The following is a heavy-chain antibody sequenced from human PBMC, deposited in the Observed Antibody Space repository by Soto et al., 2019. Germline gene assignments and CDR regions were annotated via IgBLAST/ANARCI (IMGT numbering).Heavy chain of an antibody. Sequence: QVQLVQSGAEVKKPGSSVKVSCKASGGTFSSYAISWVRQAPGQGIEWMGGIIPISETSNYAQKFQGRVPITADESKSTAYMELSSLRSEDTAVYYCARSQGSSTSLEIYYYYYYGMDVWGQGTTVTVSS. CDR1: GGTFSSYA. D-gene: IGHD2-2*01. V-gene: IGHV1-69*01. J-gene: IGHJ6*02. CDR3: ARSQGSSTSLEIYYYYYYGMDV. CDR2: IIPISETS.